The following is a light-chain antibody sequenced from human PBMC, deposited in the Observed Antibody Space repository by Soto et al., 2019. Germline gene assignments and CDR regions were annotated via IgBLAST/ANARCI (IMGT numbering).Light chain of an antibody. V-gene: IGLV2-14*01. CDR3: SSYTSSSTDVV. J-gene: IGLJ2*01. CDR2: EVS. Sequence: QSALTQPASVSGSPGQSITISCTGTSSDVGGHNYVSWYQQHPGKAPKLIICEVSKRPSGVSNRFSGSKSGNTASLTISGLQAEDEADYYCSSYTSSSTDVVFGGGTKLTVL. CDR1: SSDVGGHNY.